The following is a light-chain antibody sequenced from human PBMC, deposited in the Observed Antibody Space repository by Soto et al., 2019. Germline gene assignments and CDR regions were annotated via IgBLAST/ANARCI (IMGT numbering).Light chain of an antibody. CDR3: SSYTSSSTPYV. CDR1: SIHVGGHNY. CDR2: EVI. Sequence: QSALTQPASVSGSPGQSITISCTGTSIHVGGHNYVSWFQHHPGKAPKLMIYEVINRPSGVSSRFSGSKSGNTASLTISGLQAEDEADYYCSSYTSSSTPYVFGTGTKLTVL. J-gene: IGLJ1*01. V-gene: IGLV2-14*01.